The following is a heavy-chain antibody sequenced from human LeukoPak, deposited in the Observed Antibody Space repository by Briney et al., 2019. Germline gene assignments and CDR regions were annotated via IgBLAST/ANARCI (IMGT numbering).Heavy chain of an antibody. J-gene: IGHJ4*02. CDR2: ISGTGGST. CDR1: GFTFSNHA. V-gene: IGHV3-23*01. D-gene: IGHD5/OR15-5a*01. Sequence: PGGSLRLSCAASGFTFSNHAMSWVRQAPGKGLEWVSAISGTGGSTYYGDSVKGRFTISRDNSKNTLYLQMNSLRADDTAVYYCAKARGSSVYEQFDYWGQGTQVTVSP. CDR3: AKARGSSVYEQFDY.